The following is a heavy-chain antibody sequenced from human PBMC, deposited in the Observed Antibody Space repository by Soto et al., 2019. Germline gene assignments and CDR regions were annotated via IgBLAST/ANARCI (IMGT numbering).Heavy chain of an antibody. CDR3: ANLPLYGSGFDC. Sequence: EAQLVECGGGLVQPGRSLRLSCVASGFTFDDYAIHWVRQAPGKGLEWVSGISWNGAATGYADSVKGRFTISRDNAKNSLYLQMSSLRTEDTAIYYCANLPLYGSGFDCWGQGTLVTVSS. CDR1: GFTFDDYA. D-gene: IGHD3-10*01. J-gene: IGHJ4*02. V-gene: IGHV3-9*01. CDR2: ISWNGAAT.